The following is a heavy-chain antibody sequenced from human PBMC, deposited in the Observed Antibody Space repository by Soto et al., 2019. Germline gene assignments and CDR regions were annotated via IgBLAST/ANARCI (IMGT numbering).Heavy chain of an antibody. V-gene: IGHV4-30-4*01. Sequence: QVQLQESGPGLVKPSQTLSLTCTVSGGSISSGDYYWSWIRQPPGKGLEWIGYIYSSGSTYYNPSLKSRVTISVDTSKNQFALKLSSVTAADTAVYYCARSHDYDPQSDYWGQGTLVTVSS. J-gene: IGHJ4*02. CDR1: GGSISSGDYY. CDR3: ARSHDYDPQSDY. CDR2: IYSSGST. D-gene: IGHD4-17*01.